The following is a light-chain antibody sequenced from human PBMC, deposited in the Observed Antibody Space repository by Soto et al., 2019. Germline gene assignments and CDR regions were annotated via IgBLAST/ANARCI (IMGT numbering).Light chain of an antibody. J-gene: IGKJ4*01. V-gene: IGKV1-39*01. Sequence: DIHMTQSPSSLSASIGDRVTITCRASQSIGNYLNWYQQKPGKAPKLLIYAASSLQSGVPSRFSGSGSGTDFRLTISSLQPEDFTSYYCQQSYSSPLTFGGGTKVEI. CDR1: QSIGNY. CDR2: AAS. CDR3: QQSYSSPLT.